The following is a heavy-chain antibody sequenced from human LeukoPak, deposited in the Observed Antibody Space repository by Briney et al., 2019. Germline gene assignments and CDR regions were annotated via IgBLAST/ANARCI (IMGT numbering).Heavy chain of an antibody. CDR2: INGDGTST. CDR3: ARGSEY. D-gene: IGHD1-14*01. CDR1: GFTFSRYW. Sequence: GGSLRLSCAASGFTFSRYWMNWVRQAPGKGLVWVSRINGDGTSTSYADSVKGRFTISRDNAKNTLYLQMNSLRAEDTALYYCARGSEYWGQGTLVTVSS. J-gene: IGHJ4*02. V-gene: IGHV3-74*01.